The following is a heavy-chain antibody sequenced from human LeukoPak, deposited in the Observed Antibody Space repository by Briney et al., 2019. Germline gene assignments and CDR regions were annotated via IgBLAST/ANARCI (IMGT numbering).Heavy chain of an antibody. Sequence: GGSLRLSCAASGFTFSNYWMSWVRQAPGKGLEWVANMNRDGSEIYYVDSIKGRFTISRDNTNNSLYLQMNSLRADDTAVYHCVRDSEIQQWHYWYFDLWGRGTLVTVSS. D-gene: IGHD1-14*01. V-gene: IGHV3-7*01. CDR2: MNRDGSEI. J-gene: IGHJ2*01. CDR3: VRDSEIQQWHYWYFDL. CDR1: GFTFSNYW.